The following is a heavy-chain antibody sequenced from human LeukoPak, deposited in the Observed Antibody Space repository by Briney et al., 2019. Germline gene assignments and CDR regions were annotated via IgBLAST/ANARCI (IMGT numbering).Heavy chain of an antibody. CDR2: IFYSGST. D-gene: IGHD6-19*01. J-gene: IGHJ4*02. V-gene: IGHV4-59*08. CDR3: ARSSLAVYFDY. Sequence: SETLSLTCTVSGGSISNYYWSWIRQPPGKGLEWIGYIFYSGSTNYNPSLKSRVTISVDTSKNQFSLYLSSVTAADTAMYFCARSSLAVYFDYWGQGTLVTASS. CDR1: GGSISNYY.